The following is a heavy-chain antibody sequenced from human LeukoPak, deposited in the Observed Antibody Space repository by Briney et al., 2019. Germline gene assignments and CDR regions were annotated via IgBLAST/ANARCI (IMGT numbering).Heavy chain of an antibody. J-gene: IGHJ4*02. V-gene: IGHV1-69*04. Sequence: AASVKVSCKASGGTFSSYAISWVRQAPGQGLEWMGRIIPILGIANYAQKFQGRVTITADKSTSTAYMELSSLRSEDTAVYYCAASDYGDYDALFDYWGQGTLVTVSS. CDR3: AASDYGDYDALFDY. CDR2: IIPILGIA. CDR1: GGTFSSYA. D-gene: IGHD4-17*01.